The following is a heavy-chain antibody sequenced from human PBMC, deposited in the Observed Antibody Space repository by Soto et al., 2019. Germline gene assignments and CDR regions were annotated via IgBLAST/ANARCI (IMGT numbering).Heavy chain of an antibody. J-gene: IGHJ3*02. Sequence: QVQLVQSGPELKKPGSSVRVSCRASGGTFNSYTITWVRQSPGQGLERLGRIIATLDLTNSAQNFQGRVTITADKSTSTAYMELTSLRSEDTAVYYSATESGDQAAFDNWGQGTVVTVSS. CDR1: GGTFNSYT. CDR3: ATESGDQAAFDN. D-gene: IGHD6-25*01. V-gene: IGHV1-69*08. CDR2: IIATLDLT.